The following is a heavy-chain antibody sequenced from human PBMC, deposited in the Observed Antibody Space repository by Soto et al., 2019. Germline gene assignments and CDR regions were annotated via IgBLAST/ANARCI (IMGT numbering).Heavy chain of an antibody. CDR2: IYSGGST. V-gene: IGHV3-53*01. CDR1: GFTVSSNY. CDR3: ASPHPKNAEENIAVAGTSLDY. Sequence: GGSLRLSCAASGFTVSSNYMSWVRQAPGKGLEWVSVIYSGGSTYYADSVKGRFTISRDNSKNTLYLQMNSLRAEDTAVYYCASPHPKNAEENIAVAGTSLDYWGQGTLVTVSS. D-gene: IGHD6-19*01. J-gene: IGHJ4*02.